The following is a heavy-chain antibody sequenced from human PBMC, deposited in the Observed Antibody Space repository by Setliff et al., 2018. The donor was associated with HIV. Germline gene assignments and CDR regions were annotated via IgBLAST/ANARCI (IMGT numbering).Heavy chain of an antibody. D-gene: IGHD3-10*01. CDR2: IYTSGNT. CDR3: AGHFYYSGSGIWAGLDS. V-gene: IGHV4-61*05. CDR1: GGSIAGGGYY. J-gene: IGHJ4*02. Sequence: SETLSLTCTVSGGSIAGGGYYWGWVRQHPGKGLEWIGYIYTSGNTNYNPSLKSRVTMSVDTSKKQFSLKLTSVTAADTAVYYCAGHFYYSGSGIWAGLDSWGQGTLVTVSS.